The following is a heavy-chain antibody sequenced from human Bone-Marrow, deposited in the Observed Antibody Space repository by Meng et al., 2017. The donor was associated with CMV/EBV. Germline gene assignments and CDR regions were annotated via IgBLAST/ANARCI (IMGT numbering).Heavy chain of an antibody. V-gene: IGHV3-11*01. D-gene: IGHD6-19*01. CDR3: ARDIAVAGNWFDP. Sequence: ASGFTFSDYYMSWIRQSPGKGLEWVSYISSSDSTIYYADSVKGRFTISRDNAKNSLYLQMNGLRAEDTAVYYCARDIAVAGNWFDPWGQGTLVTVSS. J-gene: IGHJ5*02. CDR1: GFTFSDYY. CDR2: ISSSDSTI.